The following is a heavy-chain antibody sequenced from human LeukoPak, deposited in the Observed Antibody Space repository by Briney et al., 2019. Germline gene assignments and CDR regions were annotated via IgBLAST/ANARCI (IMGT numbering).Heavy chain of an antibody. CDR3: ARDKNGVFDI. CDR2: ISSGSTYI. D-gene: IGHD3-3*01. CDR1: GFTFSDSY. V-gene: IGHV3-11*04. Sequence: GGSLRLSCAASGFTFSDSYMSWIRQVPGKGLGWVSSISSGSTYIYNADSVQGRFTISRDNAKNSLFLLVNSLRAEDTAVYYCARDKNGVFDIWGQGTMVTVSS. J-gene: IGHJ3*02.